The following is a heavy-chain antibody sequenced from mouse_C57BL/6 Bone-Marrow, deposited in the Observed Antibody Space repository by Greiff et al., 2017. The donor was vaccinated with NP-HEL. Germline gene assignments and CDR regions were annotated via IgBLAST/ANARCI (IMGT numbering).Heavy chain of an antibody. V-gene: IGHV5-4*03. J-gene: IGHJ2*01. CDR3: ARVGASRSYFDY. Sequence: EVMLVESGGGLVKPGGSLKLSCAASGFTFSSYAMSWVRQTPEKRLEWVATISDGGSYTYYPDNVKGRFTISRDNAKNNLYLQMSHLKSEDTAMYYCARVGASRSYFDYWGQGTTLTVSS. D-gene: IGHD6-1*01. CDR1: GFTFSSYA. CDR2: ISDGGSYT.